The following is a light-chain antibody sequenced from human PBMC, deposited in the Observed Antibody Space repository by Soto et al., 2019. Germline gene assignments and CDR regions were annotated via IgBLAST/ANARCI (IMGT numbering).Light chain of an antibody. CDR2: DTS. CDR3: QPYNNWPLT. V-gene: IGKV3-15*01. Sequence: EVVMRQSPATLSVSPGDGATLSCRASQGIGDTLAWYQHKPGQTPRLLIYDTSTRATGVPTRFSGSRSGADFTLTINRLQSEDFAVYYCQPYNNWPLTFGGGTKVEIK. J-gene: IGKJ4*01. CDR1: QGIGDT.